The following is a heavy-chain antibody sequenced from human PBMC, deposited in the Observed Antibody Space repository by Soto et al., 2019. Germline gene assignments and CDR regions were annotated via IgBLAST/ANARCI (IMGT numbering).Heavy chain of an antibody. CDR1: GFTFSSYS. D-gene: IGHD5-12*01. CDR3: AREREYSGYDRPVIGY. J-gene: IGHJ4*02. CDR2: ISSSSSYI. Sequence: PGGSLRLSCAASGFTFSSYSMNWVRQAPGKGLEWVSSISSSSSYIYYADSVRGRFTISRDNAKNSLYLQMNSLRAEDTAVYYCAREREYSGYDRPVIGYWGQGTLVTVSS. V-gene: IGHV3-21*01.